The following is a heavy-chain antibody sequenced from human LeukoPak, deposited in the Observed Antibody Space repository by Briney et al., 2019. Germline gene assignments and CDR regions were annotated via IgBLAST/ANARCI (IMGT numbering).Heavy chain of an antibody. D-gene: IGHD3-22*01. V-gene: IGHV3-53*01. CDR2: ISSGGNT. CDR1: GFTVSRNY. Sequence: GGSLRLSCAASGFTVSRNYMSRVRRAPGNGLEWVSVISSGGNTYYTDSVKGRFTISRDNSKNTLYLQMSSLRVEDTAVYYCARNDRGAFDIWGQGTMVTVSS. J-gene: IGHJ3*02. CDR3: ARNDRGAFDI.